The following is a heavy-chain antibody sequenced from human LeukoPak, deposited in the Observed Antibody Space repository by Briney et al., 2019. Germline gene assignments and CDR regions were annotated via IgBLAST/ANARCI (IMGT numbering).Heavy chain of an antibody. Sequence: PGGSLRLSCAASGFTFSNYWMTWVRQAPGKGLVWVANIKQDETEKYYVDSVKGRFTISRDNAKNSLFLQMNSLRAEDTAVYYCARDLGSGWTPIDYWGQGTLVTVSS. CDR1: GFTFSNYW. J-gene: IGHJ4*02. CDR3: ARDLGSGWTPIDY. D-gene: IGHD6-19*01. V-gene: IGHV3-7*05. CDR2: IKQDETEK.